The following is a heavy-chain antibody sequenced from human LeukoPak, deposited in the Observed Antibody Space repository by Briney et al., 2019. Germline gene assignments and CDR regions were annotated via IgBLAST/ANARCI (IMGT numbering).Heavy chain of an antibody. V-gene: IGHV4-4*07. CDR2: IYTSGST. D-gene: IGHD3-3*01. Sequence: SETLSLTCTVSGGSISSYYWSWIRQPAGKGLEWIGRIYTSGSTNYNPSLKSRVTMSVDTSKNQFSLKLSSVTAADTAVYYCARTNYDFWSGYGTWFDPWGQGTLVTVSS. CDR1: GGSISSYY. CDR3: ARTNYDFWSGYGTWFDP. J-gene: IGHJ5*02.